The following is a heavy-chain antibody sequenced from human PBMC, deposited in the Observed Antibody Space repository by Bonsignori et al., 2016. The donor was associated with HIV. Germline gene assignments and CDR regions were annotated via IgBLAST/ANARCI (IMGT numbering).Heavy chain of an antibody. CDR3: AKTGVYYYYYYMDV. D-gene: IGHD1-14*01. J-gene: IGHJ6*03. V-gene: IGHV3-23*03. CDR2: IYSGGSST. Sequence: VRQMPGKGLEWVSVIYSGGSSTYYADSVKGRFTISRDNSKNTLYLQMNSLRAEDTAVYYCAKTGVYYYYYYMDVWGKGTTVTSP.